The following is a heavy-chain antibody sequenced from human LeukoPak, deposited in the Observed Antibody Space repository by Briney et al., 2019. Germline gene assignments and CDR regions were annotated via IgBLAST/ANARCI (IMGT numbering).Heavy chain of an antibody. D-gene: IGHD5-24*01. Sequence: ASVKVSCKASGYTFTGYYIHWVRQAPGQGLKWMGWINPNSGGTNYTQKFQGRVTMTRDTTISTAYMELSRLRSDDTAVYYCARSEAGGWLQFWFGAFDIWGQGTMVTVSS. V-gene: IGHV1-2*02. CDR1: GYTFTGYY. J-gene: IGHJ3*02. CDR3: ARSEAGGWLQFWFGAFDI. CDR2: INPNSGGT.